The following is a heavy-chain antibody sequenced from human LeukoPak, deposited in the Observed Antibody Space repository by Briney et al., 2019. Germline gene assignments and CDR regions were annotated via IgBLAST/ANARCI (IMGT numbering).Heavy chain of an antibody. D-gene: IGHD3-10*01. CDR1: GFTFSSYS. J-gene: IGHJ5*02. Sequence: GGSLRLSCAASGFTFSSYSMNWVRQAPGKGLEWVSSISSSSSYIYYADSVKGRFTISRDNAKNSLYLRMNSLRAEDTAVYYCARDLSYYGSGNWFDPWGQGTLVTVSS. CDR3: ARDLSYYGSGNWFDP. CDR2: ISSSSSYI. V-gene: IGHV3-21*01.